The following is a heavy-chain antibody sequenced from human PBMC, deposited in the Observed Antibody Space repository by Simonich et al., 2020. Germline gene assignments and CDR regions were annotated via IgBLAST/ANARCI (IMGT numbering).Heavy chain of an antibody. V-gene: IGHV3-7*01. Sequence: EVQLVESGGGLVQPGGSLRLSCAASGFTFSSYWMDWVRQAPGKGLEWEANIKQDGREKYYVDSVKGRFTISRDNAKNALYLQMNSLRAEDTAVYYCARDGLGTAYYYYMDVWGKGTTVTVSS. D-gene: IGHD7-27*01. CDR1: GFTFSSYW. CDR2: IKQDGREK. CDR3: ARDGLGTAYYYYMDV. J-gene: IGHJ6*03.